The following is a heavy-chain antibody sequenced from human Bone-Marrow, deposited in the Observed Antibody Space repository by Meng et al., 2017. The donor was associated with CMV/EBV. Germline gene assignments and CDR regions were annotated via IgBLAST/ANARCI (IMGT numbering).Heavy chain of an antibody. Sequence: GGSLRLSCTASGFTFGDYAMSWVRQAPGKGLEWVGFIRSKAYGGTTEYAASVKGRFTISRDDSKSIAYLQMNSLKTEDTAVYYCTTDYPLRYCSSTSCYTGRMDVWGQGTTVTVSS. D-gene: IGHD2-2*02. V-gene: IGHV3-49*04. CDR1: GFTFGDYA. CDR3: TTDYPLRYCSSTSCYTGRMDV. J-gene: IGHJ6*02. CDR2: IRSKAYGGTT.